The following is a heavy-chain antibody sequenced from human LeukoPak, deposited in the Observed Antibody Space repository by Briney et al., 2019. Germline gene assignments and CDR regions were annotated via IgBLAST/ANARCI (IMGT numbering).Heavy chain of an antibody. J-gene: IGHJ4*02. V-gene: IGHV3-23*01. CDR1: GFTFDDYA. D-gene: IGHD2-2*01. CDR3: AKGGYCSSTSCPFDC. CDR2: ISGSGGST. Sequence: PGGSLRLSCAASGFTFDDYAMSWVRQAPGKGLEWVSGISGSGGSTYYADSVKGRFTISRDNSKNTLYLQMNSLRAEDTAVYYCAKGGYCSSTSCPFDCWGQGTLVTVSS.